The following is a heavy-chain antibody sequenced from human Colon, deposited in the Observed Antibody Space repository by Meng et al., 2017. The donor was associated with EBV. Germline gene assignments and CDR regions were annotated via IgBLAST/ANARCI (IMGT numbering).Heavy chain of an antibody. V-gene: IGHV3-11*01. D-gene: IGHD3-3*01. CDR3: VNYDFWSGPV. Sequence: QVELVESGGGLVESRGSLRLACAASGFGFLGYHMMWIRQAPGKGLEWVSYISSSGLTSYYTDSVKGRFTISRDNAGNSLYLQMKSLRAEDTAVYYCVNYDFWSGPVWGQGTLVTVSS. CDR1: GFGFLGYH. CDR2: ISSSGLTS. J-gene: IGHJ4*02.